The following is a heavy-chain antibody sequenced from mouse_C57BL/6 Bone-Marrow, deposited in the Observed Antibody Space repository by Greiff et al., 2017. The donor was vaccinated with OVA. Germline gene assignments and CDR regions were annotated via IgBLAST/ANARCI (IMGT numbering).Heavy chain of an antibody. J-gene: IGHJ4*01. CDR3: TPIYDGYPYAMDY. V-gene: IGHV1-15*01. CDR1: GYTFTDYE. CDR2: IDPETGGT. D-gene: IGHD2-3*01. Sequence: QVQLQQSGAELVRPGASVTLSCKASGYTFTDYEMHWVKQTPVHGLEWIGAIDPETGGTAYNQKFKGKAILTADKSSSTAYMELRSLTSEDSAVYDCTPIYDGYPYAMDYWGQATSVTVSS.